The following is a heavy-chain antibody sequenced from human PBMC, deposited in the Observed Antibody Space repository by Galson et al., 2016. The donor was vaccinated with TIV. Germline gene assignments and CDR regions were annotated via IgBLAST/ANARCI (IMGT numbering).Heavy chain of an antibody. J-gene: IGHJ3*01. Sequence: PALVKPTQTLTLTCTFSGFSLSTSGVCVSWIRQPPGKALEWLARIDGDDDKFYSASLKTRLTISKDTSKNQVVLTMTNMDPVDTATYYCARMPFCSGIWCYLREAFDVWGQGTMVTVSS. CDR2: IDGDDDK. CDR3: ARMPFCSGIWCYLREAFDV. D-gene: IGHD4/OR15-4a*01. V-gene: IGHV2-70*17. CDR1: GFSLSTSGVC.